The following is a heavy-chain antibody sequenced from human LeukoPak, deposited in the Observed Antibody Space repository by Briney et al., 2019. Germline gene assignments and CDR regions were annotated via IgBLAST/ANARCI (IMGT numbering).Heavy chain of an antibody. CDR3: ARGPSGSYYLRSGIYYFDY. V-gene: IGHV4-34*01. CDR1: GGFLSGYY. J-gene: IGHJ4*02. CDR2: INYSGST. D-gene: IGHD1-26*01. Sequence: KPSETPSLTCAVYGGFLSGYYWGWIPQPPGEGLEWVGEINYSGSTNYNPSLKSRVTISVDTSKNQFSLKLSSVTAADTAVYYCARGPSGSYYLRSGIYYFDYWGQGTLVTVSS.